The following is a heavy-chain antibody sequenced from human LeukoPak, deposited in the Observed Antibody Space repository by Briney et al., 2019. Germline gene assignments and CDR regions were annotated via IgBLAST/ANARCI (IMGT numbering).Heavy chain of an antibody. CDR1: GFTVSSNY. D-gene: IGHD3-3*01. Sequence: GGSLRLSCAASGFTVSSNYMNWVRQAPGKGLEWVSDIYSDGRTFYADSVKGRFTISRDNSKNTLYLQMNSLRAEDTAVYHCARYDFILISYFDLWGRGTLVTVSS. J-gene: IGHJ2*01. CDR2: IYSDGRT. CDR3: ARYDFILISYFDL. V-gene: IGHV3-53*01.